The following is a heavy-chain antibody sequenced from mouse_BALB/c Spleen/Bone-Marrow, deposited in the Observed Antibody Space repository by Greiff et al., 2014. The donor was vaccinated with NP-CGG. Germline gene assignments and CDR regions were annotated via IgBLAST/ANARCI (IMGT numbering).Heavy chain of an antibody. Sequence: EVQLQQSGPGLVKPSQSLSLTCTVTGYSITSDYACNWIRQFPGNKLEGMGYISYSSSTSYKPSLKSRISITRDTSKNQFFLQLNSVTTEDTATYYCARYYGSSYYAMDYWGQGTSVTVSS. D-gene: IGHD1-1*01. CDR1: GYSITSDYA. CDR3: ARYYGSSYYAMDY. V-gene: IGHV3-2*02. J-gene: IGHJ4*01. CDR2: ISYSSST.